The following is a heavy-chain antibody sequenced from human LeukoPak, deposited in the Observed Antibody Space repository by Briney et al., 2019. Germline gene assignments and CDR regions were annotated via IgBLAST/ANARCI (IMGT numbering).Heavy chain of an antibody. V-gene: IGHV1-8*01. Sequence: ASVKVSCXASGYTFTSYDINWVRQATGQGLEWMGWTNPISGYTGSAQKFQGRVTMTRDTSISTAYMELSSLRSEDTAVYYCARGNRLYTSSWSSLAFDIWGQGTMVTVSS. CDR3: ARGNRLYTSSWSSLAFDI. J-gene: IGHJ3*02. CDR2: TNPISGYT. CDR1: GYTFTSYD. D-gene: IGHD6-13*01.